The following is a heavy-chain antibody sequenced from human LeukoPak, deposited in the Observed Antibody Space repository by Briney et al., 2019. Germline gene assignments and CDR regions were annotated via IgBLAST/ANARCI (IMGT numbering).Heavy chain of an antibody. CDR3: ARPLDSSNNYFDY. J-gene: IGHJ4*02. CDR1: GFTFSRNA. V-gene: IGHV3-21*01. CDR2: ISSSRNYR. Sequence: PGGSLRLSCAASGFTFSRNAMNWVRQAPGKGLEWVSFISSSRNYRSYADSVKGRFTISRDNAKNSLYLQMNSLRAEDTAVYYCARPLDSSNNYFDYWGQGTLVTVSA. D-gene: IGHD6-13*01.